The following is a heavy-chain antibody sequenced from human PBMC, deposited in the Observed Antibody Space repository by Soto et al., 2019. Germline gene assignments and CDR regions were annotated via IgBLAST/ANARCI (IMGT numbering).Heavy chain of an antibody. CDR2: ISGGGNDI. CDR1: VFNFSIYA. V-gene: IGHV3-23*01. D-gene: IGHD6-13*01. CDR3: ARSLFIASTDTEPFDS. J-gene: IGHJ4*02. Sequence: GGSLLVSCASYVFNFSIYAMSWVRQAPGKGLELVSAISGGGNDIFYADSVRGRFTISRDNSRNTLYLHMNSLRAEDTSVHYCARSLFIASTDTEPFDSWGQGTMVTVSS.